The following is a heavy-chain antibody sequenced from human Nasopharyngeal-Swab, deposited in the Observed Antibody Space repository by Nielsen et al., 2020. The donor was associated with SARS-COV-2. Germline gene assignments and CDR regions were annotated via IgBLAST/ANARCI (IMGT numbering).Heavy chain of an antibody. J-gene: IGHJ4*02. CDR1: RFTFSSYA. CDR2: ISGSGGRT. Sequence: GSLRLSCAASRFTFSSYAMSWVRQAPGKGLEWVSAISGSGGRTYYGDSVKGRFTISRDNSKNTLYLQMNSLRADDTAVYYCASRSLLSGGAFDYWGQGTLVIVSS. D-gene: IGHD2-21*01. V-gene: IGHV3-23*01. CDR3: ASRSLLSGGAFDY.